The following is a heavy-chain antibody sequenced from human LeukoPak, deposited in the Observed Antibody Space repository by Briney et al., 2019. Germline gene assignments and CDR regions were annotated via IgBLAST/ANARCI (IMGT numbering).Heavy chain of an antibody. J-gene: IGHJ4*02. CDR1: GFNFNNAW. D-gene: IGHD2-2*02. CDR2: ISWNGGSI. Sequence: GGSLRLSCTTSGFNFNNAWMNWVRQAPGKGLEWVSGISWNGGSIGYADSVKGRFTISRDNAKNSLYLQMNSLRTEDTALYYCARAIGVTCISTSCYSFDYWGQGTLVTVSS. V-gene: IGHV3-9*01. CDR3: ARAIGVTCISTSCYSFDY.